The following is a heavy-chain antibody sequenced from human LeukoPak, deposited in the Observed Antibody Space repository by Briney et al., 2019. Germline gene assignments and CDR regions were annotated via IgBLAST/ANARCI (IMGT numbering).Heavy chain of an antibody. CDR2: INPSGGST. CDR1: GYTFTGYY. J-gene: IGHJ4*02. CDR3: ARGGIEMATIDYFDY. V-gene: IGHV1-46*01. D-gene: IGHD5-24*01. Sequence: GASVKVSCKASGYTFTGYYMHWVRQAPGQGLEWMGIINPSGGSTSYAQKFQGRVTMTRDTSTSTVYMELSSLRSEDTAVYYCARGGIEMATIDYFDYWGQGTLVTVSS.